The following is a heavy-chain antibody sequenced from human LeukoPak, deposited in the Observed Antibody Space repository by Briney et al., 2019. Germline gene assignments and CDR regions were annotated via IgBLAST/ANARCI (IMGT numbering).Heavy chain of an antibody. Sequence: GGSLRFSCAASGFTFTGYWMPGVRPAPGKGLEWVARLHPDGSERNYVGSVEGRFTVFGDNAKSSLFLQMHSLRVEDTAVYYCARGGYSFDYLGQGTLVTVSS. J-gene: IGHJ4*02. V-gene: IGHV3-7*01. CDR2: LHPDGSER. CDR3: ARGGYSFDY. CDR1: GFTFTGYW. D-gene: IGHD5-12*01.